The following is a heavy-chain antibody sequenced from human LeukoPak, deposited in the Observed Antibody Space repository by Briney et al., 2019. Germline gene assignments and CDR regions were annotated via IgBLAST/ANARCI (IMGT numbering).Heavy chain of an antibody. V-gene: IGHV1-18*01. Sequence: ASVKVSCKASNYTFSDYDITWVRQAPGQGLEWMGWVSKYSGNADYAPKFQGRVTMTTDTSTSTAYMELRSLKSDDTAVYFCARPYDTSGYYNYYLDYWGQGTLVTVSS. CDR1: NYTFSDYD. CDR2: VSKYSGNA. CDR3: ARPYDTSGYYNYYLDY. D-gene: IGHD3-22*01. J-gene: IGHJ4*02.